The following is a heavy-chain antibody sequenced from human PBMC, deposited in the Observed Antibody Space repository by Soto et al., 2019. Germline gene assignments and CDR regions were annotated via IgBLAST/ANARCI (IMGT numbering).Heavy chain of an antibody. V-gene: IGHV3-23*01. J-gene: IGHJ4*02. D-gene: IGHD3-22*01. CDR1: GFTFSSYT. Sequence: SLRLSCEASGFTFSSYTMSWVRQAPGKGLEWVSGISGSDDGTYYAASVRGRFTISRDNSKNTLYLQMISLRAEDTAIYYCAKDRHTDGYWTFDYWRQGTQVTVAS. CDR3: AKDRHTDGYWTFDY. CDR2: ISGSDDGT.